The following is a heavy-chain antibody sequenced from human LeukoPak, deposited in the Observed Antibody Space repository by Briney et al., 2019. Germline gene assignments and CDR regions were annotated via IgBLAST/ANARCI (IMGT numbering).Heavy chain of an antibody. Sequence: SETLSLTCTVSGGSISSYYWSWIRQPPGKGLEWIGYIYYSGSTNYNPSLKSRVTISVDTSKNKFSLKLSSVTAADTAVYYCARFIAVAGTFYYGMDVWGQGTTVTVSS. D-gene: IGHD6-19*01. CDR2: IYYSGST. CDR3: ARFIAVAGTFYYGMDV. V-gene: IGHV4-59*01. CDR1: GGSISSYY. J-gene: IGHJ6*02.